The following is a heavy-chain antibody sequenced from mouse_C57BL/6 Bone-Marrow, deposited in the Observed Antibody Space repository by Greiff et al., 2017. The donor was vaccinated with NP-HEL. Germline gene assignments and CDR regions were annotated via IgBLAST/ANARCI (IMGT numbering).Heavy chain of an antibody. CDR2: IDPENGDT. Sequence: VQLQQSGAELVRPGASVKLSCTASGFNIKDDYMHWVKQRPEQGLEWIGWIDPENGDTEYASKFQGKATITADTSSNTAYLQLSSLTSEDTAVYYCTTDDYYWYCDVWGTGTTVTVSS. J-gene: IGHJ1*03. D-gene: IGHD2-4*01. V-gene: IGHV14-4*01. CDR1: GFNIKDDY. CDR3: TTDDYYWYCDV.